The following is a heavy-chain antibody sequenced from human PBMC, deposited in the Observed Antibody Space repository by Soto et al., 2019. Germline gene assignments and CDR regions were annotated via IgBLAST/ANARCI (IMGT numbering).Heavy chain of an antibody. CDR3: ARRGGSSSRYYYYALDV. CDR1: SGSMNTGGYY. Sequence: QVQLQESGPGLVKPSQTLSLTCSVSSGSMNTGGYYWSWIRQHPGKGLEWIGYIYSNGDTYYNPSLKSRVTISVDTSKNQFSLNLTSVTAADTAVYYCARRGGSSSRYYYYALDVWGLGTTVTVSS. J-gene: IGHJ6*02. V-gene: IGHV4-31*03. D-gene: IGHD6-6*01. CDR2: IYSNGDT.